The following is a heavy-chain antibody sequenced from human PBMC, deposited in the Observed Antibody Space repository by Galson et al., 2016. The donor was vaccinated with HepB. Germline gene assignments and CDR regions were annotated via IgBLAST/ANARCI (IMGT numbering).Heavy chain of an antibody. J-gene: IGHJ4*02. D-gene: IGHD6-19*01. V-gene: IGHV3-33*06. CDR1: GFTFSTYG. CDR2: IWYDGSNK. CDR3: AKEHGTGWPNLDY. Sequence: SLRLSCAASGFTFSTYGMHWVRQAPGKGLEWVAVIWYDGSNKYYADSVKGRFTISRDNSKNTVYLQMNSLRTEDTSLYYCAKEHGTGWPNLDYWGQGALVTVSS.